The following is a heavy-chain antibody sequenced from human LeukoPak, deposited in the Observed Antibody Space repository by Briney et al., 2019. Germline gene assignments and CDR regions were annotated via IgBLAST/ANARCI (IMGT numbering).Heavy chain of an antibody. Sequence: PSQTLSLTCTVSGGSISSGGYSWSWIRQHPGKGLEWIGYIYYSGSTYYNPSLKSRVTISVGTSKNQFSLKLSSVTAADTAVYYCARAWEVVAFDYWGQGTLVTVSS. CDR3: ARAWEVVAFDY. CDR1: GGSISSGGYS. V-gene: IGHV4-31*03. CDR2: IYYSGST. J-gene: IGHJ4*02. D-gene: IGHD3-22*01.